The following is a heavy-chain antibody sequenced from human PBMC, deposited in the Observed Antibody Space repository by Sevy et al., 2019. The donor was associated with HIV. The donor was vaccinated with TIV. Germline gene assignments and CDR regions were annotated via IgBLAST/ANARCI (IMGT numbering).Heavy chain of an antibody. CDR3: ARGVPLRSFGWLKKQKAPPYFDS. CDR1: GDSITQCY. CDR2: IYYGETT. V-gene: IGHV4-59*01. Sequence: SETLSLTCSVSGDSITQCYWSWIRQPPGKGLEWIAYIYYGETTDYNPSLKSRIAISVDTSKNQFSLRLNSVTAADTAVNYGARGVPLRSFGWLKKQKAPPYFDSWGQGTLVTVSS. J-gene: IGHJ4*02. D-gene: IGHD3-3*01.